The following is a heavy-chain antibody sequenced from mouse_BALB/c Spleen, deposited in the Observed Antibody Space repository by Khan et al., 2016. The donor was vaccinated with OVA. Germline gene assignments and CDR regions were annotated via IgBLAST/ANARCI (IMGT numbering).Heavy chain of an antibody. D-gene: IGHD1-1*01. CDR2: ISSGGSYT. V-gene: IGHV5-6*01. Sequence: EVELVESGGDLVKPEGSLKLSCAASGFTFSNYGMSWVRQTPDKRLEWVATISSGGSYTNYQHSVQGRFTMSRDNAKNTHYLQMSSLKSEDTAMFYCARLAYYYDSEGFAYWGQGTLVTVSA. CDR3: ARLAYYYDSEGFAY. CDR1: GFTFSNYG. J-gene: IGHJ3*01.